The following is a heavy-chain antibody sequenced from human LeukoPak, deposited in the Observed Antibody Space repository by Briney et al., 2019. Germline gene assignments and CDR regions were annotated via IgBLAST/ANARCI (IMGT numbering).Heavy chain of an antibody. CDR1: GGTFSSYA. V-gene: IGHV3-23*01. D-gene: IGHD6-19*01. CDR3: AKLPVAGLYFDY. CDR2: ISGSGGRT. Sequence: SCKASGGTFSSYAISWVRQAPGKGLEWVSAISGSGGRTYYADSVKGRFTISRDNSKNTLYLQMNSLRAEDTAVYYCAKLPVAGLYFDYWGQGTLVTVSS. J-gene: IGHJ4*02.